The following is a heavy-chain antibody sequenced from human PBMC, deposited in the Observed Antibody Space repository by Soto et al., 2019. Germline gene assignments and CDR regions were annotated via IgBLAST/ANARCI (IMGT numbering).Heavy chain of an antibody. CDR2: IYTSGST. Sequence: SETLSLTCTVSVGSISSYYWSWIRQPAGKGLEWIGRIYTSGSTNYNPSLKSRVTMSVDTSKNQFSLKLSSVTAADTAVYYCARDRNMGDFVPGTMDVWGQGTTVTVSS. CDR1: VGSISSYY. D-gene: IGHD2-21*02. CDR3: ARDRNMGDFVPGTMDV. J-gene: IGHJ6*02. V-gene: IGHV4-4*07.